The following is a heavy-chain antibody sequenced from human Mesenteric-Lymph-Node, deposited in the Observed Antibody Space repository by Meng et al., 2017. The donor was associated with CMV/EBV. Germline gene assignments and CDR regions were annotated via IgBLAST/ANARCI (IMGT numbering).Heavy chain of an antibody. CDR2: TIPIFATG. J-gene: IGHJ6*02. CDR3: ARDSTPSGNYARMDV. V-gene: IGHV1-69*13. CDR1: GGTFSRYP. Sequence: VKVSCKASGGTFSRYPVSWVRQAPGQGLEWMAGTIPIFATGNFAQKFQGRVTITTDESTSTDYMELSGLTSEDTAVYFCARDSTPSGNYARMDVWGQGTTVTVSS. D-gene: IGHD1-26*01.